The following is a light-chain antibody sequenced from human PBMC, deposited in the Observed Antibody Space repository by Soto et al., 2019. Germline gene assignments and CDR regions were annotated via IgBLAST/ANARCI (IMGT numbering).Light chain of an antibody. V-gene: IGKV3-11*01. Sequence: EIVLTQSPATLSLSPGERATLSCRASQSISNYLAWYQQKPGQAPRLLIYDASNRATDIPARFSGSGSGSDFTLTISSLEPEDFAVYYCQQRYNWPPITFGQGTRLEMK. CDR2: DAS. CDR1: QSISNY. J-gene: IGKJ5*01. CDR3: QQRYNWPPIT.